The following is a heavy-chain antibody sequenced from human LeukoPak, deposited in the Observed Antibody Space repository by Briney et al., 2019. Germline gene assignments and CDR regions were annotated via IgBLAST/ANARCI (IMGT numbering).Heavy chain of an antibody. CDR2: INPNSGGT. Sequence: ASVKVSCKASGYTFTGYYMHWVRQAPGQGLGWMGWINPNSGGTNYAQKFQGRVTMTRDTSISTAYMELSRLRSDDTAVYYCARRPSYCGGDCYPFDYWGQGTLVTVSS. J-gene: IGHJ4*02. CDR1: GYTFTGYY. D-gene: IGHD2-21*02. CDR3: ARRPSYCGGDCYPFDY. V-gene: IGHV1-2*02.